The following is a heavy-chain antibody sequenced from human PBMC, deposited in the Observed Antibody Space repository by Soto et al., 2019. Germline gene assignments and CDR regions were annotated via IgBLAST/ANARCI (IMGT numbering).Heavy chain of an antibody. D-gene: IGHD3-22*01. CDR2: IVVGSGNT. CDR3: AALLRDSSGYYYMGNAFDI. V-gene: IGHV1-58*01. Sequence: QMQLVQSGPEVKKPGTSVKVSCKASGFTFTTSAVQWVRQARGQRLEWIGWIVVGSGNTNFAQKFQERVTITRDMSTSTAYMELSSLRSEDTAVYYCAALLRDSSGYYYMGNAFDIWGQGTMVSVSS. CDR1: GFTFTTSA. J-gene: IGHJ3*02.